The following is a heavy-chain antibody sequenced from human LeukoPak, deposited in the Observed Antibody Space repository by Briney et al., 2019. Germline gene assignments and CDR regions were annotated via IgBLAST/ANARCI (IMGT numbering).Heavy chain of an antibody. D-gene: IGHD3-10*01. CDR1: GGSISSSSYY. CDR2: IYYSGST. V-gene: IGHV4-39*07. CDR3: ARAQSRYYGSGSLFDY. J-gene: IGHJ4*02. Sequence: PSETLSLTCTVSGGSISSSSYYWGWIRQPPGKGLEWIGSIYYSGSTYYNPSLKSRVTISVDTSKNQFSLKLSSVTAADTAVYYCARAQSRYYGSGSLFDYWGQGTLVTVSS.